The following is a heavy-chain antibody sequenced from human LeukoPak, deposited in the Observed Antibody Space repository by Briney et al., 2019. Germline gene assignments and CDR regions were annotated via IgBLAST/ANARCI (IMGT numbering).Heavy chain of an antibody. CDR1: GFTFSSYW. CDR2: INIDGSTT. J-gene: IGHJ4*02. V-gene: IGHV3-74*01. CDR3: ARDGLTLTTLDY. D-gene: IGHD4-17*01. Sequence: GASLRLSCAASGFTFSSYWMHWVRQAPGKGLVWVSLINIDGSTTSYADSVKGRFTISRDNAKNTLYLQMNSLRAEDTAVYYCARDGLTLTTLDYWGQGNLVTVSS.